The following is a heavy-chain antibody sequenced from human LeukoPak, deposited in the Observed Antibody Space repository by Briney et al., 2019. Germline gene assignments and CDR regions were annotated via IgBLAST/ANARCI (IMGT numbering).Heavy chain of an antibody. Sequence: ASVKVSCKASGYTFTSYDINWVRQATGQGLEWMGWMNPNSGNTGYAQKFQGRVTMTWNTSISTAYMELSSLRSEDTAVYYCVADCSSTSCYKGGDYWGQGTLVTVSS. D-gene: IGHD2-2*02. CDR3: VADCSSTSCYKGGDY. CDR1: GYTFTSYD. J-gene: IGHJ4*02. V-gene: IGHV1-8*01. CDR2: MNPNSGNT.